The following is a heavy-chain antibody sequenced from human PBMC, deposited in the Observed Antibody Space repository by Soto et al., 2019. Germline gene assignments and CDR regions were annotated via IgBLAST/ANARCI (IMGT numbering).Heavy chain of an antibody. CDR2: IRYDGSKE. CDR3: ARDRTYFGSGAVGMDV. V-gene: IGHV3-33*01. Sequence: QMQLAESGGGVVQPGRSLRLSCAASGFSFSSYGMYWVRQAPGKGLEWLANIRYDGSKEYYADFVKGRFTISRDNSKNTLYLQMNSLRAEDTAVYYCARDRTYFGSGAVGMDVWXQ. D-gene: IGHD3-10*01. CDR1: GFSFSSYG. J-gene: IGHJ6*02.